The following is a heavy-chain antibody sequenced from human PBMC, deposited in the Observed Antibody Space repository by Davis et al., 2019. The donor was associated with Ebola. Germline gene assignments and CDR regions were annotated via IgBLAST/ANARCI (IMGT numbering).Heavy chain of an antibody. D-gene: IGHD3-22*01. V-gene: IGHV3-9*01. CDR2: INWNSAFI. Sequence: SLKISCTGSGFVFDDHAIHWVRQAPGKGLEWVAGINWNSAFIVYVDSVKGRFTISRDNAKNSVYLQMNSLRVDDTAVYFCARDGPNYDVDYWGQGTLVTVSA. J-gene: IGHJ4*02. CDR3: ARDGPNYDVDY. CDR1: GFVFDDHA.